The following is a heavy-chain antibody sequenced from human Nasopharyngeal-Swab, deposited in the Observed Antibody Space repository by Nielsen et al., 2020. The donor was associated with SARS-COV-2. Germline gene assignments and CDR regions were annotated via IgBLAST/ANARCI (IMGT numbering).Heavy chain of an antibody. CDR3: ARDGRGYDYGGGLD. V-gene: IGHV3-30*04. J-gene: IGHJ4*02. D-gene: IGHD5-12*01. CDR1: GFTFSSYA. Sequence: GESLKISCAASGFTFSSYAMHWVRRAPGKGLEWVSVTSYDGRTKYCADSVKGRFTISRDNSKNTLYLQMSSLRAEDTAIYYCARDGRGYDYGGGLDWGQGTLVTVSS. CDR2: TSYDGRTK.